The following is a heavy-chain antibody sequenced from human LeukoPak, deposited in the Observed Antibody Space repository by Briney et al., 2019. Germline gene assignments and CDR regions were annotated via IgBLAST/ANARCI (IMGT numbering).Heavy chain of an antibody. Sequence: GGSLRLSCAASGFTFSSYAMHWVRQAPGKGLEWVAVISYDGSNKYYADSVKGRFTISRDNSKNTLYLQMNSVRAEDTAVYYCARAGPRHGHSSSWYIDYWGQGTLVTVSS. CDR3: ARAGPRHGHSSSWYIDY. CDR2: ISYDGSNK. D-gene: IGHD6-13*01. CDR1: GFTFSSYA. J-gene: IGHJ4*02. V-gene: IGHV3-30-3*01.